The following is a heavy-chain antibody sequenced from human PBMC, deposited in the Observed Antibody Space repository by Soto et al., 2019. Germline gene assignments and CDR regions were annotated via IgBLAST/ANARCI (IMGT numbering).Heavy chain of an antibody. Sequence: PSETLSLTCTVSGGSISSSSYYWGWIRQPPGKGLEWIGSIYYSGSTYYNPSLKSRVTISVDTSKNQFSLKLSSVTAADTAVYYCARRGGSSRYYYYGMDVWGQGTTVTGSS. V-gene: IGHV4-39*01. CDR1: GGSISSSSYY. J-gene: IGHJ6*02. CDR3: ARRGGSSRYYYYGMDV. D-gene: IGHD1-26*01. CDR2: IYYSGST.